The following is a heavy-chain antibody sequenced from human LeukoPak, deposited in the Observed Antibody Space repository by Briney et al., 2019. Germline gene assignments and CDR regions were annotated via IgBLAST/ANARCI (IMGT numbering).Heavy chain of an antibody. J-gene: IGHJ6*02. CDR1: GGSISRYY. D-gene: IGHD3-10*01. CDR3: ARYGSGSYSFGMDV. Sequence: TSETLSLTCTVSGGSISRYYWSWIRQPPGKGLEWIGYIYYSGSTNYNPSLKSRVTISVDTSKNQFSLKLSSVTAADTAVYYCARYGSGSYSFGMDVWGQGTTVTVSS. V-gene: IGHV4-59*08. CDR2: IYYSGST.